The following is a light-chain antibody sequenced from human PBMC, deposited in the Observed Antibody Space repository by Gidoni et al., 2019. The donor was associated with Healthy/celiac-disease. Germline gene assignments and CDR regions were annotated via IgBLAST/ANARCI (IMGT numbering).Light chain of an antibody. CDR3: QQYGSSPKT. CDR2: GAS. CDR1: QSVSSSY. Sequence: EIVFTQSPGTLALSPGERATLSCRASQSVSSSYLAWDQQKPGQAPRLLIYGASSRATGIPDRFSGSGSGTDFTLTISRLEPEDFAVYYCQQYGSSPKTFGQGTKVEIK. J-gene: IGKJ1*01. V-gene: IGKV3-20*01.